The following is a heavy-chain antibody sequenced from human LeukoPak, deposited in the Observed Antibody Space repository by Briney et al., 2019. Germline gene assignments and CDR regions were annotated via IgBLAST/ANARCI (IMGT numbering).Heavy chain of an antibody. D-gene: IGHD3-22*01. J-gene: IGHJ4*02. V-gene: IGHV4-31*03. Sequence: SETLSLTCTVSGGSISSGGYYWNWIRQHPGKGLEWIGYIYDSGSTYYNPSLKSRVAISMDTSKNQFSLNLNSVTAADTAVYFCSRGLDSRKLGYWGQGTLVTVSS. CDR2: IYDSGST. CDR1: GGSISSGGYY. CDR3: SRGLDSRKLGY.